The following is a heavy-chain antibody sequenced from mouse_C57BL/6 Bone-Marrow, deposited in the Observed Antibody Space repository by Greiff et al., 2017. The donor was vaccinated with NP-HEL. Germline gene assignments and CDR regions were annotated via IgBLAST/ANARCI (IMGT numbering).Heavy chain of an antibody. D-gene: IGHD4-1*01. Sequence: VESGGDLVKPGGSLKLSCAASGFTFSSYGMSWVRQTPDKRLEWVATISSGGSYTYYPDSVKGRFTISRDNAKNTLYLQMSSLKSEDTAMYYCARRGWDVWFAYWGQGTLVTVS. CDR3: ARRGWDVWFAY. J-gene: IGHJ3*01. CDR2: ISSGGSYT. CDR1: GFTFSSYG. V-gene: IGHV5-6*02.